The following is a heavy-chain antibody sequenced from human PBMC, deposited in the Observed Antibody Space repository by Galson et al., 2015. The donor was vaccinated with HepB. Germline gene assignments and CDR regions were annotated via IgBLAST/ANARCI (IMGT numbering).Heavy chain of an antibody. CDR1: GGTFSTSA. D-gene: IGHD2-15*01. V-gene: IGHV1-69*06. CDR2: ILPIFGTA. CDR3: ARDPGWGCSGGSCGIFDY. Sequence: SVKVSCKASGGTFSTSAISWVRQAPGQGLEWMGGILPIFGTANYAQKFQGRVTISADKSTSTAYMELSSLRSEDTAVYYCARDPGWGCSGGSCGIFDYWGRGTLVTVSS. J-gene: IGHJ4*02.